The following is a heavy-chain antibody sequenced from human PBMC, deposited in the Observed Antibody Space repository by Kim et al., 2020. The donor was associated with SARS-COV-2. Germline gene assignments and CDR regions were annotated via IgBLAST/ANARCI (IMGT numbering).Heavy chain of an antibody. D-gene: IGHD3-9*01. CDR2: IWYDGSNK. CDR3: ARQQGRYFDWLSLRTYYFDY. V-gene: IGHV3-33*01. CDR1: GFTFSSYG. Sequence: GGSLRLSCAASGFTFSSYGMHWVRQAPGKGLEWVAVIWYDGSNKYYADSVKGRFTISRDNSKNTLYLQMNSLRAEDTAVYYCARQQGRYFDWLSLRTYYFDYWGQGTLVTVSS. J-gene: IGHJ4*02.